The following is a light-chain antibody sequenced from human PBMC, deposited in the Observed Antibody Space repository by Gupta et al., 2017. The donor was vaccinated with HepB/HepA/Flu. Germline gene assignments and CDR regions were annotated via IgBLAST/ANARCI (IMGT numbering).Light chain of an antibody. CDR3: PQSSCLTQT. CDR2: YAS. V-gene: IGKV6D-21*02. CDR1: QSIGSS. J-gene: IGKJ1*01. Sequence: EIVLTQSPDFQSVTPKEKVTITCRASQSIGSSLHWYQQKPDQSPKLLIKYASQSISGVPSRGSGSGSGTYVTLTINSLEAEDAAADYCPQSSCLTQTFGQGTKVEIK.